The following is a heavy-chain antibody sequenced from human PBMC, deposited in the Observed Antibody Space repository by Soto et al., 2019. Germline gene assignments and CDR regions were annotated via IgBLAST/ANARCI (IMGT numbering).Heavy chain of an antibody. CDR2: IWYDGSNK. Sequence: QVQLVESGGGVVQPGRSLRLSCAASGFTFSSYGMHWVRQAPGKGLEWVAVIWYDGSNKYYADSVKGRFTISRDNSKNXXDLQMNSRRAEDTAVYYCARDDGGWLQYNGHAFDIWGQGTMVTVSS. V-gene: IGHV3-33*01. D-gene: IGHD5-12*01. CDR1: GFTFSSYG. J-gene: IGHJ3*02. CDR3: ARDDGGWLQYNGHAFDI.